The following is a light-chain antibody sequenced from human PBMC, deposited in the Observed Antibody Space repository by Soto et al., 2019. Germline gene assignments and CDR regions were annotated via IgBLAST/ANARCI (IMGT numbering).Light chain of an antibody. CDR3: QQYGFS. Sequence: DIHMTQSPSTLYASVGDRVTITCRASQSVSYWLAWYQQKPGKAPKLLIHDASSLESGVPSRFRGGGSGQEFTLPFSGLQPDDFATYYCQQYGFSFGPGTKVEMK. V-gene: IGKV1-5*01. J-gene: IGKJ3*01. CDR2: DAS. CDR1: QSVSYW.